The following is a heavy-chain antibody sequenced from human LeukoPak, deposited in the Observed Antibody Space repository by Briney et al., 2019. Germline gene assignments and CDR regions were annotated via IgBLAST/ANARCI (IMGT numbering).Heavy chain of an antibody. D-gene: IGHD3-22*01. V-gene: IGHV1-2*02. CDR2: INPNSGGT. J-gene: IGHJ4*02. CDR3: AREYNYYDSSGYFDY. Sequence: ASVKVSCKASGCTFTGYYMHWVRQAPGQGLEWMGWINPNSGGTNYAQKFQGRVTMTRDTSISTAYMELSRLRSDDTAVYYCAREYNYYDSSGYFDYWGQGTLVTVSS. CDR1: GCTFTGYY.